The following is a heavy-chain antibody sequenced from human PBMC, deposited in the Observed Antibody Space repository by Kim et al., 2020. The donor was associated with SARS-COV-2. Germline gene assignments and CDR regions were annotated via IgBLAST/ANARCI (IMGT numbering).Heavy chain of an antibody. CDR3: AKTMGRCSGGSCSANGGEGMDV. Sequence: GGSLRLSCVASGFTFSSYAMSWVRQAPGKGLEWVSAISGSGGSTYYADSVKGRFTIARDNSKNTLYLQMNSLRAEDTAVYYCAKTMGRCSGGSCSANGGEGMDVWGQGTTVTVSS. CDR1: GFTFSSYA. CDR2: ISGSGGST. D-gene: IGHD2-15*01. V-gene: IGHV3-23*01. J-gene: IGHJ6*02.